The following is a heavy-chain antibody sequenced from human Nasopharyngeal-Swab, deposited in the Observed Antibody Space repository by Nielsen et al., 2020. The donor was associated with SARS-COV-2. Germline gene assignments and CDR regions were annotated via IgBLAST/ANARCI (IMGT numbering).Heavy chain of an antibody. V-gene: IGHV4-39*07. CDR1: GGSVSSSGFY. J-gene: IGHJ5*02. D-gene: IGHD3-9*01. Sequence: SETLSLTCTVSGGSVSSSGFYWGWIRQPPGKGLEWIGSVYYDGNTYYNPSLKSRVTISVDTSKNQFSLKLSSVTAADTAVYYCARGGPLLRYFDWSPGRQENWFDPWGQGTLVTVSS. CDR2: VYYDGNT. CDR3: ARGGPLLRYFDWSPGRQENWFDP.